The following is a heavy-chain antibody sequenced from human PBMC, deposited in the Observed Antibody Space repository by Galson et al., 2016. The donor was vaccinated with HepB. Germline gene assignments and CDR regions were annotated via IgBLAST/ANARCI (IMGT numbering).Heavy chain of an antibody. Sequence: SLRLSCAASGLTVSNYEMNWVRQAPGKGLEWVANIKPDGSEKYYVDSLKGRFTISRDNAKNSLYLQMNSLRAEDTAVYYCALYYYDSSGFLEYFQHWGQGTRVTVSS. CDR1: GLTVSNYE. D-gene: IGHD3-22*01. CDR2: IKPDGSEK. V-gene: IGHV3-7*03. CDR3: ALYYYDSSGFLEYFQH. J-gene: IGHJ1*01.